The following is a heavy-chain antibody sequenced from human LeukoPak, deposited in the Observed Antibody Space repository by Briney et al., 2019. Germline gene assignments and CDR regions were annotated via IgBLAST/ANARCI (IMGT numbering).Heavy chain of an antibody. J-gene: IGHJ6*03. CDR1: GYSLSSGYY. V-gene: IGHV4-38-2*02. D-gene: IGHD2/OR15-2a*01. Sequence: SETLSLTCTVSGYSLSSGYYWVWIRQPRGKGLEWIRSIYHSGSTYYNPSLKSRVTISVDTSKNQFSLRLSSVTAADTAVYYCARDASTVYYYYNYMDVWGKGTTVTVSS. CDR2: IYHSGST. CDR3: ARDASTVYYYYNYMDV.